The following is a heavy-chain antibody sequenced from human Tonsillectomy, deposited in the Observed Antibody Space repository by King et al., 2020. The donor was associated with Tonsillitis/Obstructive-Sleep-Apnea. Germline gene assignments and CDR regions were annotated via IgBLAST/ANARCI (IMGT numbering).Heavy chain of an antibody. D-gene: IGHD3-22*01. CDR3: ARLSSYYYDSSGYYFDY. Sequence: LVQSGGGLVQPGGSLRLSCAASGFTFSDHYMDWVRQAPGKGLEWVGRTRNKANSYTTEYAASVKGRFTISRDDSKNSLYLQMNSLKTEDTAVYYCARLSSYYYDSSGYYFDYWGQGTLVTVSS. V-gene: IGHV3-72*01. J-gene: IGHJ4*02. CDR1: GFTFSDHY. CDR2: TRNKANSYTT.